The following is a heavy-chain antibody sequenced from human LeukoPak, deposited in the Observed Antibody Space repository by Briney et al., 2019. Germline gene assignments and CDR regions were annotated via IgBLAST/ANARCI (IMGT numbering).Heavy chain of an antibody. CDR2: IYYSGST. CDR1: GGSISSSSYY. D-gene: IGHD5-24*01. CDR3: ARDDRRELLWFDP. Sequence: SETLSLTCTVSGGSISSSSYYWGWIRQPPGKGLEWIGSIYYSGSTYYNPSLKSRVTISVDTSKNQFSLKLSSVTAADTAVYYCARDDRRELLWFDPWGQGTLVTVSS. V-gene: IGHV4-39*07. J-gene: IGHJ5*02.